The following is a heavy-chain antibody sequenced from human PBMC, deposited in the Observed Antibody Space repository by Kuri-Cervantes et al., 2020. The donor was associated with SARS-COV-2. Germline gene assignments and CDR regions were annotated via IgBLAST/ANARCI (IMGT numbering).Heavy chain of an antibody. CDR1: GFTFSSYG. Sequence: GESLKISCAASGFTFSSYGMHWVRQAPGKGLEWVAVIWYDGSNKYYADSVKGQFTISRDNSKNTLYLQMNSLRAEDTAVYYCARDLVVSSGWDYYMDVWGKGTTVTVSS. CDR3: ARDLVVSSGWDYYMDV. CDR2: IWYDGSNK. D-gene: IGHD6-19*01. V-gene: IGHV3-33*01. J-gene: IGHJ6*03.